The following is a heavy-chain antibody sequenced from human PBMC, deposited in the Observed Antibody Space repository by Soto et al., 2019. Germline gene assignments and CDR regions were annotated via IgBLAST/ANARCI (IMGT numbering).Heavy chain of an antibody. J-gene: IGHJ4*02. Sequence: KTSETLSLTCTVSGGSISSYYWSWIRQPPGKGLEWIGYIYYSGSTNYNPSLKSRVTISVDTSKNQFSLKLSSVTAADTAVYYCARSVAGSTPDYWGQVTLVTVSS. CDR3: ARSVAGSTPDY. CDR1: GGSISSYY. CDR2: IYYSGST. D-gene: IGHD6-19*01. V-gene: IGHV4-59*01.